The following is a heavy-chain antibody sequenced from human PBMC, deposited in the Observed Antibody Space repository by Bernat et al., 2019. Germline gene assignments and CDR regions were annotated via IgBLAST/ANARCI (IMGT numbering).Heavy chain of an antibody. V-gene: IGHV3-33*01. D-gene: IGHD2-21*02. CDR3: ARDNCGCDCYCFDY. CDR2: LWYDGSNK. CDR1: GFTFSSYG. J-gene: IGHJ4*02. Sequence: QVQLVESGGGVVQPGRSLRLSCAASGFTFSSYGMHWVRQAPGKGLEWVAVLWYDGSNKYYADSVKGRFTISRDNSKNTLYLQMNSLRAEDTAFYYCARDNCGCDCYCFDYWGQGTLVTVSS.